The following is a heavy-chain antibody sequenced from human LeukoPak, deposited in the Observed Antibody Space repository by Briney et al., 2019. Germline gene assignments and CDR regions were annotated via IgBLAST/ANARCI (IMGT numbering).Heavy chain of an antibody. CDR2: ISWNSGSI. Sequence: GGSLRLSCAASGFTFDDYAMHWVRQAPGKGLEWVSGISWNSGSIGYADSVKGRFTISRDNAKNSLYLQMNSLRAEDTALYYCAKEGEGSGATFDYWGQGTLVTVSS. V-gene: IGHV3-9*01. CDR1: GFTFDDYA. CDR3: AKEGEGSGATFDY. J-gene: IGHJ4*02. D-gene: IGHD1-26*01.